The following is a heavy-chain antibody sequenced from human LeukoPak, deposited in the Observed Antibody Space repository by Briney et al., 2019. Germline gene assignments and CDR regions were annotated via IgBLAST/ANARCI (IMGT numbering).Heavy chain of an antibody. J-gene: IGHJ4*02. Sequence: PGGSLRLSCAVSGITLSNYGMSWVRQAPGKGLEWISYITSSSSAIYYTDSVKGRFTVSRDNAKNSLYLQMNSLRAEDTAVYYCARDNRGYDYWGQGTLVTVSS. CDR2: ITSSSSAI. CDR1: GITLSNYG. D-gene: IGHD5-12*01. CDR3: ARDNRGYDY. V-gene: IGHV3-48*04.